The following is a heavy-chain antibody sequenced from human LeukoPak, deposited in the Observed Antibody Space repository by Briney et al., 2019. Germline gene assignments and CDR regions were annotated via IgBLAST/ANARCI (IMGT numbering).Heavy chain of an antibody. Sequence: GGSLRLSCAASGFTFSSYSMNRVRQAPGKGLEWVSSISSSSSYIYYADSVKGRFTISRDNAKNSLYLQMNSLRAEDTAVYYCASAPGYCSSTSCYDYYYMDAWGKGTTVTVSS. J-gene: IGHJ6*03. CDR2: ISSSSSYI. CDR1: GFTFSSYS. D-gene: IGHD2-2*01. CDR3: ASAPGYCSSTSCYDYYYMDA. V-gene: IGHV3-21*01.